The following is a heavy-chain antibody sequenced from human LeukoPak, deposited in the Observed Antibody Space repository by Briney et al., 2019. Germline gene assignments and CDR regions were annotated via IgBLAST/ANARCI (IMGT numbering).Heavy chain of an antibody. J-gene: IGHJ4*02. Sequence: GGSLRLSCAASGLTFRSYGMHWVRQAPGKGLEWVAVISYDGSNKYYADSVKGRFTISRDNSKNTLYLQMNSLRAEDTAVYYCARDNYYDSSGYYYAFDYWGQGTLVTVSS. D-gene: IGHD3-22*01. CDR1: GLTFRSYG. V-gene: IGHV3-30*03. CDR2: ISYDGSNK. CDR3: ARDNYYDSSGYYYAFDY.